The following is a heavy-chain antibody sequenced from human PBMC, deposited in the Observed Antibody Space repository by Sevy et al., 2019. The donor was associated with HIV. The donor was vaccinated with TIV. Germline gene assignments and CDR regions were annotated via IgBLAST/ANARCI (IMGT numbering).Heavy chain of an antibody. CDR2: IYYSGST. Sequence: SETLSLTCTVSGGSISSYYWSWIRQPPGKGLKWIGYIYYSGSTNYNPSLKSRVTISVDTSKNQFSLKLSSVTAADTAVYYCARVYYDSSGYYSPYYYYYMDVWGKRTTVTVSS. D-gene: IGHD3-22*01. CDR1: GGSISSYY. J-gene: IGHJ6*03. CDR3: ARVYYDSSGYYSPYYYYYMDV. V-gene: IGHV4-59*01.